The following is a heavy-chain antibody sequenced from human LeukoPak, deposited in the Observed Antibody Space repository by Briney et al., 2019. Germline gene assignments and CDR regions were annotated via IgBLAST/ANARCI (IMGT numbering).Heavy chain of an antibody. J-gene: IGHJ4*02. CDR1: GGSISSTNW. V-gene: IGHV4-4*02. CDR3: ARSPEGGATNDY. CDR2: IYHSGST. Sequence: SETLSLTCAVSGGSISSTNWWSWVRQPPGKGLERIGEIYHSGSTNYNPSLKSRVTISVDKSKNQFSLKLSSVTAADTAVYYCARSPEGGATNDYWGQGTLVTVSS. D-gene: IGHD1-26*01.